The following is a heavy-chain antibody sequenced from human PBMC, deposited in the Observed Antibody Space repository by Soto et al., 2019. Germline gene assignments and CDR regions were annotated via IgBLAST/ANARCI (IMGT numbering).Heavy chain of an antibody. J-gene: IGHJ4*02. CDR3: AKDRGLVLSFYFDY. D-gene: IGHD6-19*01. CDR1: GFTFDDYA. Sequence: EVQLVESGGGLVQPGRSLRLSCAASGFTFDDYAMHWVRQAPGKGLEWVSGISWNSGSIGYADSVKGRFTISGDNAKNSLYLHMNSLRAEDTALYYCAKDRGLVLSFYFDYWGQGTLVTVSS. CDR2: ISWNSGSI. V-gene: IGHV3-9*01.